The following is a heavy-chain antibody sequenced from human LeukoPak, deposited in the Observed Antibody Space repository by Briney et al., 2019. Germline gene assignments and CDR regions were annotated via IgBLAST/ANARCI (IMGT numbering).Heavy chain of an antibody. J-gene: IGHJ3*02. CDR1: GFTFSSYA. CDR2: ISGSGGST. V-gene: IGHV3-23*01. Sequence: PGGSLRLSRAASGFTFSSYAMSWVRQAPGKGLEWVSAISGSGGSTYYADSVKGRFTISRDNSKNTLYLQMNSLRAEDTAVYYCAKVQRITIFGVVILYDAFDIWGQGTMVTVSS. D-gene: IGHD3-3*01. CDR3: AKVQRITIFGVVILYDAFDI.